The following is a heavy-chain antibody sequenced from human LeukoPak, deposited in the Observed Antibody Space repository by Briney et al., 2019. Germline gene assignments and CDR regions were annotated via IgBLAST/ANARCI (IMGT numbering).Heavy chain of an antibody. Sequence: GGSLRLSCAASGXTFSNYGMHWVRQAPGKGLEWVAVISYDGSNEYYADSVKGRFTISRDTSKNTLYLQMNSLRAEDTALYYCARKFLTGRLIDYWGQGTLVTVSS. J-gene: IGHJ4*02. CDR3: ARKFLTGRLIDY. CDR1: GXTFSNYG. D-gene: IGHD7-27*01. V-gene: IGHV3-30*03. CDR2: ISYDGSNE.